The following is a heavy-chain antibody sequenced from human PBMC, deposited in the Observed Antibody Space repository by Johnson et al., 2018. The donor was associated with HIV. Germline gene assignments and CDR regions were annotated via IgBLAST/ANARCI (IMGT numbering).Heavy chain of an antibody. CDR3: ASTSSGWFYAFDI. J-gene: IGHJ3*02. D-gene: IGHD6-19*01. CDR1: GFTVSSNY. V-gene: IGHV3-66*03. Sequence: EQLVESGGGLIQPGGSLRLSCAASGFTVSSNYMSWVRQAPGKGLEWVSGISWNSDNIAYADSVRGRFTISRDNSKNTLYLQMNSLRAEDTAVYYCASTSSGWFYAFDIWGQGTMVTVSS. CDR2: SWNSDNI.